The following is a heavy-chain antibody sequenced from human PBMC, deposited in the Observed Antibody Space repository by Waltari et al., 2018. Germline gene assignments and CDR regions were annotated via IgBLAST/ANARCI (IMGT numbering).Heavy chain of an antibody. Sequence: QLQLQESGPGLVKPSETLSLTCTVSGGSISSSSYYWGWIRQPPGKGLEWIGSIYYSGSTYYNPSLKRRVTISVDTSKNQFSLKLSSVTAADTAVYYCARRLGIGKKYYFDYWGQGTLVTVSS. J-gene: IGHJ4*02. CDR2: IYYSGST. V-gene: IGHV4-39*01. D-gene: IGHD7-27*01. CDR3: ARRLGIGKKYYFDY. CDR1: GGSISSSSYY.